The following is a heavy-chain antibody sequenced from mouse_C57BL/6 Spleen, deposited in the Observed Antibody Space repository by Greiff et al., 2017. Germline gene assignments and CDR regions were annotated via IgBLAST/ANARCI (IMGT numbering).Heavy chain of an antibody. D-gene: IGHD2-1*01. J-gene: IGHJ3*01. CDR2: INPNSGST. CDR1: GYTFTSYW. V-gene: IGHV1-64*01. CDR3: ARLLSEIAY. Sequence: QVQLQQPGAELVKPGASVKLSCKASGYTFTSYWMHWVKQRPGQGLEWIGRINPNSGSTNYNEKFKSKATLTVDKSSSTAYMQLSSRTSEDSAVYYCARLLSEIAYWGQGTLVTVSA.